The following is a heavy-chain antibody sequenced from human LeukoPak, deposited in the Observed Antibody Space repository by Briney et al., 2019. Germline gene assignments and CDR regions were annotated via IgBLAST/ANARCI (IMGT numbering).Heavy chain of an antibody. D-gene: IGHD3-16*01. J-gene: IGHJ4*02. Sequence: SETLSLTCTVSGGSINSYYWNWLRQPPGKTLEWIGYVSSSGSTNYSPFSKSRLTISLDTSKNQFSLNLRSVTAADTAVYYCARTLKDAYLNAFGYWGQGTLVAVSS. V-gene: IGHV4-59*01. CDR3: ARTLKDAYLNAFGY. CDR1: GGSINSYY. CDR2: VSSSGST.